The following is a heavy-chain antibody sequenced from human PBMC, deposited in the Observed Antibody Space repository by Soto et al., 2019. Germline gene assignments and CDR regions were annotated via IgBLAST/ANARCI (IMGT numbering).Heavy chain of an antibody. D-gene: IGHD6-19*01. CDR1: GGTFSSYS. Sequence: QVQLVQSGAEVKKPGSSVKVSCKASGGTFSSYSISWVRQAPGQGLEWMGRIIPILGIANYAQKFQGRVTITADKSTSTAYMELSSLRAEDTAVYPCARGGVAGFDYWGQGTLVTVSS. CDR2: IIPILGIA. J-gene: IGHJ4*02. CDR3: ARGGVAGFDY. V-gene: IGHV1-69*02.